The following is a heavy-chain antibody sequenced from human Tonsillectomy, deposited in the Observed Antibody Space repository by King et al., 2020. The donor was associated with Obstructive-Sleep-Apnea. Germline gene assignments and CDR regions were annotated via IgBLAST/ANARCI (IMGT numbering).Heavy chain of an antibody. J-gene: IGHJ6*02. CDR2: ISGRGGNT. CDR3: ARDIGSGWLHYFGMDV. D-gene: IGHD6-19*01. CDR1: GLTFNNHA. Sequence: VQLVESGGGLVQPGGSLRLSCAASGLTFNNHAMNWVRQAPGKGLEWVSTISGRGGNTYYADSVKGRFTISRETSKNTLYLQMNSLRADDTAVYYCARDIGSGWLHYFGMDVWGQGTTVTVSS. V-gene: IGHV3-23*04.